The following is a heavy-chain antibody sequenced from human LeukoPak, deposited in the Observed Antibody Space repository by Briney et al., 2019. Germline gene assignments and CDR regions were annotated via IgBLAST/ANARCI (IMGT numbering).Heavy chain of an antibody. V-gene: IGHV4-59*01. CDR1: GGSIRSDY. CDR2: IHYSGST. Sequence: SETLSLTYTVSGGSIRSDYWSWVRQPPGKGLEWIGYIHYSGSTNYNASLKSRLTMSVDMSKNQFSLKLTSVTAADTAVYYCARLGRKTTVVPPDFDCWGQGTLVTVSS. CDR3: ARLGRKTTVVPPDFDC. J-gene: IGHJ4*02. D-gene: IGHD4-23*01.